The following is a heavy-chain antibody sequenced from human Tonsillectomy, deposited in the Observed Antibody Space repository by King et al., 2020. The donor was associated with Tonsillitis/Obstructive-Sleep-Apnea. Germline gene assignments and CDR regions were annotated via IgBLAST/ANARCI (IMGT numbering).Heavy chain of an antibody. D-gene: IGHD3-3*01. J-gene: IGHJ6*02. CDR2: IDPSDSYT. Sequence: QLVQSGAEVKKPGESLRISCEGSGYSFTTYWINWVRQMPGKGLEWMGRIDPSDSYTNYSPSFQGHVTISTDKSISTAYLQWTSLKASDTAMYYCARHGPESYDPSSGMDVWGQGTTVTVSS. CDR3: ARHGPESYDPSSGMDV. CDR1: GYSFTTYW. V-gene: IGHV5-10-1*03.